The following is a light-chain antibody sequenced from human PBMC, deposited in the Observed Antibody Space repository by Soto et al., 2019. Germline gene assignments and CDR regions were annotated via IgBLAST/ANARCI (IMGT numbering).Light chain of an antibody. Sequence: EIVMTQSPATLSVSPGERATLSCRASQSVSSNLAWYQQKPGQAPRLLIYGASTRATSIPARFSGSRSGTECTLTICSLQSEDCALYYCQQYNNWPPWTFGQGNKVEIK. CDR2: GAS. J-gene: IGKJ1*01. CDR1: QSVSSN. V-gene: IGKV3-15*01. CDR3: QQYNNWPPWT.